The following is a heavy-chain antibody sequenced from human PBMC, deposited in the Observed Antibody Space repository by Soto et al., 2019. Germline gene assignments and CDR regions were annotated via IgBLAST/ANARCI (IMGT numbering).Heavy chain of an antibody. V-gene: IGHV3-9*01. D-gene: IGHD2-2*01. J-gene: IGHJ3*02. CDR3: ARDSEQVRPVAILGAAFDI. CDR2: ITWNSGSK. Sequence: DGQLVESGGGLVQPGRSLRLSCVASGFTFDHYAMHWVRQAPGKGLEWVAGITWNSGSKDYGNSVKGRFSISRDNAQNSLHLQMNSLGPEDKACYYCARDSEQVRPVAILGAAFDIWGQGTLVTVSS. CDR1: GFTFDHYA.